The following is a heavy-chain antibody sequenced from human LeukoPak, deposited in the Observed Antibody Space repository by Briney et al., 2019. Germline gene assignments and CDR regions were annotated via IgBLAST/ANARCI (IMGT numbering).Heavy chain of an antibody. J-gene: IGHJ4*02. D-gene: IGHD1-14*01. Sequence: GGSLRLSCAASGFTFSSYGMHWVRQAPGKGLEWVAVISYDGSNKYYADSVKGRFTISRDNSKNTLYLQMNSLRAEDTAVYYCARDPEVFASLYYFDYWGQGTLVTVSS. CDR2: ISYDGSNK. V-gene: IGHV3-30*19. CDR1: GFTFSSYG. CDR3: ARDPEVFASLYYFDY.